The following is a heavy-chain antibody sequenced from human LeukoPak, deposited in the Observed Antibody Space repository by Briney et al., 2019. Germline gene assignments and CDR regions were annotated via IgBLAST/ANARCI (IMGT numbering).Heavy chain of an antibody. V-gene: IGHV3-48*03. J-gene: IGHJ4*02. D-gene: IGHD6-19*01. CDR3: ARLYSSGWDY. CDR2: ISSSGSTI. Sequence: RGSLRLSCAASGFTFSSYEMNWVRQAPGKGLEWVSYISSSGSTINYADSVKGRFTISRDNAKNSLYLQMNSLRAEDTAVYYCARLYSSGWDYWGQGTLVTVSS. CDR1: GFTFSSYE.